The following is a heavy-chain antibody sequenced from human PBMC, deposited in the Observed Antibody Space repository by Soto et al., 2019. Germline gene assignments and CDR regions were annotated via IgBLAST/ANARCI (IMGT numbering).Heavy chain of an antibody. CDR3: AKDQGPFYSDSSGGHEAFDA. CDR2: LSWDSGSV. D-gene: IGHD3-22*01. Sequence: EVQLVESGGGLVQPGRSLRLSCAASGFTFENYAMHWVRQAPGKGLEWVSGLSWDSGSVGYAASVKGRFIISRDNAKNSLSLQMDSLRPEDTGLYFCAKDQGPFYSDSSGGHEAFDAWGKGTMVTVSS. V-gene: IGHV3-9*01. CDR1: GFTFENYA. J-gene: IGHJ3*01.